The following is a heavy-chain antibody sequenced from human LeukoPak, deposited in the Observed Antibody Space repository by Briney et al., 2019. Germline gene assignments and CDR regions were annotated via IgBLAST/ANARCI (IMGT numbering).Heavy chain of an antibody. J-gene: IGHJ4*02. Sequence: SETLSLTCTVSGGSISSGGYYWSWIRQPPGKGLEWIGYIYHSGSTYYNPSLKSRVTISVDRSKNQFSLKLSSVTAADTAVYYCARCDNDILTGPFDYWGQGTLVTVSS. CDR2: IYHSGST. D-gene: IGHD3-9*01. V-gene: IGHV4-30-2*01. CDR3: ARCDNDILTGPFDY. CDR1: GGSISSGGYY.